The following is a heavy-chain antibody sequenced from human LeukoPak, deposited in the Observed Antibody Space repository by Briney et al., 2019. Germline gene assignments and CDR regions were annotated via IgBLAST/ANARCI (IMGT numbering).Heavy chain of an antibody. CDR2: ISSSSSTI. CDR1: GFTLSTYT. V-gene: IGHV3-48*02. Sequence: GGSLRLSCAASGFTLSTYTMNWVRQAPGKGLQWFSYISSSSSTIYYADSVKGRFTISRDNAKNSLYLQMNSLRYEDTAVYYCAREYSSSSGRDFDIWGQGTMVTVSS. D-gene: IGHD6-6*01. J-gene: IGHJ3*02. CDR3: AREYSSSSGRDFDI.